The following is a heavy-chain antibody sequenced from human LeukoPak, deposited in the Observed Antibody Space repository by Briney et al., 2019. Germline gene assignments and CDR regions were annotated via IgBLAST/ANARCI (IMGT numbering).Heavy chain of an antibody. J-gene: IGHJ4*02. CDR1: GYTFTGYY. Sequence: ASVKVSCKASGYTFTGYYMHWVRQAPGQGLEWMGWINPNSGGTNYAQKFQGRVTMTRDTSISTAYMELSRLRSDDTAVYYCAREKITMVRGVSIDYWGQGTLVTVSS. V-gene: IGHV1-2*02. D-gene: IGHD3-10*01. CDR3: AREKITMVRGVSIDY. CDR2: INPNSGGT.